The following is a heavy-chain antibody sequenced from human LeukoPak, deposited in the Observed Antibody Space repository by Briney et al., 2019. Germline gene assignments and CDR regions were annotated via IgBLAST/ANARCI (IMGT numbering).Heavy chain of an antibody. Sequence: GASVKVSCKASGGTFSSYAISWVRQAPGQGLEWMGRIIPIFGTANYAQKFRGRVTVTTDESTSTAYMELSSLRSEDTAVYYCHYYDSSGYVDYWGQGTLVTVSS. V-gene: IGHV1-69*05. CDR3: HYYDSSGYVDY. D-gene: IGHD3-22*01. CDR2: IIPIFGTA. CDR1: GGTFSSYA. J-gene: IGHJ4*02.